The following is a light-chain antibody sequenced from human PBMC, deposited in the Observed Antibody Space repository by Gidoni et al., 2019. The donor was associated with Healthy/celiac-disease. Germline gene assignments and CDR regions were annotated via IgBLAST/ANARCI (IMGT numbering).Light chain of an antibody. CDR1: QSVRSN. Sequence: ELVMTQSPATLSVSPGESATLSCRANQSVRSNLAWYQQKPGQAPRLLIYGASTRATGIPARFSGSGSGTEFTLTISSLQSEDFAVYYCQQYNNWLTFGGGTKVEIK. CDR3: QQYNNWLT. V-gene: IGKV3-15*01. CDR2: GAS. J-gene: IGKJ4*01.